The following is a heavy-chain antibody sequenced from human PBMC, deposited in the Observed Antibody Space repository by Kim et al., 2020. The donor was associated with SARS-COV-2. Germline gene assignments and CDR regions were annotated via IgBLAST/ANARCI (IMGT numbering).Heavy chain of an antibody. V-gene: IGHV4-34*01. J-gene: IGHJ4*02. CDR3: ARGFFVRRYFDY. D-gene: IGHD3-3*01. CDR1: GGSFSGYY. Sequence: SETLSLTCAVYGGSFSGYYWSWIRQPPGKGLEWIGEINHSGSTNYNPSLKSRVTISVDTSKNQFSLKLSSVTAADTAVYYCARGFFVRRYFDYWGQGTLVTVSS. CDR2: INHSGST.